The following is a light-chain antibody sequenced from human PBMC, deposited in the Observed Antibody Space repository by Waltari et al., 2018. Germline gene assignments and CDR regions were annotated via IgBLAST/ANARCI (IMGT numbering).Light chain of an antibody. CDR1: QSISTN. J-gene: IGKJ1*01. V-gene: IGKV3-15*01. CDR2: AAS. CDR3: QQYIDWPPGT. Sequence: IVMTQSPASLSVSPGERATLSCKTSQSISTNLAWYQQKPGQAPRLPIYAASTRATGFAARFSGSGSGTEFTLTLSSLQSEDFAIYYCQQYIDWPPGTFGQGTRVEIK.